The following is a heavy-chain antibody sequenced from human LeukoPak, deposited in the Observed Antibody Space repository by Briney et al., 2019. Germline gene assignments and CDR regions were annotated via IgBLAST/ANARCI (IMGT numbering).Heavy chain of an antibody. Sequence: ASVKVSCKVSGYSLTELSIHWVRQAPGQGPEWMGGVMPLFGTPSYAQKFQGRVTVITDDSTNTAYMEVSSLRYDDTAIYYCAATDGYIHRHPLYYLDYWGQGTLVIVSS. CDR1: GYSLTELS. J-gene: IGHJ4*02. CDR2: VMPLFGTP. CDR3: AATDGYIHRHPLYYLDY. V-gene: IGHV1-69*05. D-gene: IGHD5-24*01.